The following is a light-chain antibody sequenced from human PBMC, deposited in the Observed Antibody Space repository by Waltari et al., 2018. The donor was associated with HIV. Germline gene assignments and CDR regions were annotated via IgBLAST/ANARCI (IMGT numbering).Light chain of an antibody. Sequence: DVVLTQSPLSLSVTLGQPASISCKSSQSLLHTDGDTYLNWFQHRPGQSPRRLSYKISHREPGVPDRFSASGSGSDFTLKISRVAAEDVAIYYCMQGTRWPYAFGQGTKLEIK. J-gene: IGKJ2*01. CDR1: QSLLHTDGDTY. CDR2: KIS. CDR3: MQGTRWPYA. V-gene: IGKV2-30*02.